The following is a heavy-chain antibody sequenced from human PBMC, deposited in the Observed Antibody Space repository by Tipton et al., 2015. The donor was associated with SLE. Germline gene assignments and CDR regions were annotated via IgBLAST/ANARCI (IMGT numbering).Heavy chain of an antibody. CDR2: MFISGST. V-gene: IGHV4-61*02. CDR3: ARVTYSSTWHYFDY. J-gene: IGHJ4*02. CDR1: GGSISSGSYY. D-gene: IGHD6-13*01. Sequence: TLSLTCTVSGGSISSGSYYWSWIRQPAGKALEWVGRMFISGSTNYNPSLKSRVTILADTSKNQFSLRLSSVTAADTAVYYCARVTYSSTWHYFDYWGQGTLVTVAS.